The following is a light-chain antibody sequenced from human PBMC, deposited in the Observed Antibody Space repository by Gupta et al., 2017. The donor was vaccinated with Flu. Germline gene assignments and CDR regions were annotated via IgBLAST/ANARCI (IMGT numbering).Light chain of an antibody. J-gene: IGKJ1*01. CDR3: QQRSNWPPMT. Sequence: EIVLTQSPATLSLSPGERATLSCRASQSVSSYLAWYQQKPGQAPRLLIYDASNRATGIPARFCGSGCGKDLALTISSREQEDFAVYYCQQRSNWPPMTFGQGTKVEIK. CDR2: DAS. CDR1: QSVSSY. V-gene: IGKV3-11*01.